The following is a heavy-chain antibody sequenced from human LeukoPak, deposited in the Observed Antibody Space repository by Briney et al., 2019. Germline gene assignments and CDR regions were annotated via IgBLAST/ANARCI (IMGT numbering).Heavy chain of an antibody. CDR1: GFTFSSYW. Sequence: GGSLRLSCAASGFTFSSYWMSWVRQAPGKGLEWVANIKQDGSEKQYVDSVKGRFAISRDNAENSLYLQMNSLKAEDTAVYYCGRFTRSGDSVYWGQGTLVTVSS. D-gene: IGHD7-27*01. J-gene: IGHJ4*02. CDR2: IKQDGSEK. CDR3: GRFTRSGDSVY. V-gene: IGHV3-7*04.